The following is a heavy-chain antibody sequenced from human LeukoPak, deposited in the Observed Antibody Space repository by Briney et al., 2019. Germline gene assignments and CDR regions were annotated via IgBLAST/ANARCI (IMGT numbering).Heavy chain of an antibody. CDR2: IDGTGGTA. Sequence: GGSLRLSCAASGFTFSCYAMSWVRQAPGKGLEGVSTIDGTGGTAYYADSVRGRFTISRDNSKNTLYLQMNSLSAEDTAVYYCAKALPLHRSVPFDYWGQGSLVTVSS. CDR3: AKALPLHRSVPFDY. V-gene: IGHV3-23*01. J-gene: IGHJ4*02. D-gene: IGHD3-10*01. CDR1: GFTFSCYA.